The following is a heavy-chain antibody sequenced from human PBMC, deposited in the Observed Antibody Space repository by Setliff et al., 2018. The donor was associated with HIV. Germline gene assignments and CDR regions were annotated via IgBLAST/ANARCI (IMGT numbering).Heavy chain of an antibody. Sequence: SETLSLTCSVSGGSISSYYWSWIRQPPGKGLEWIGCVYYSGGTNYNPSLRSRVTISVDTSKNQFFLRLSSVTAADTAVYYRAAATTLDYWGQGTLVTVSS. CDR1: GGSISSYY. CDR2: VYYSGGT. V-gene: IGHV4-59*08. CDR3: AAATTLDY. J-gene: IGHJ4*02. D-gene: IGHD1-26*01.